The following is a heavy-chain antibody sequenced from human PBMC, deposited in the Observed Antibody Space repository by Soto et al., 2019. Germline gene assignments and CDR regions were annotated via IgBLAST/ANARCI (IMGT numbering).Heavy chain of an antibody. CDR3: ARLVAAIWFDP. CDR2: IYYSGST. CDR1: GGSISSYY. D-gene: IGHD6-25*01. V-gene: IGHV4-59*08. J-gene: IGHJ5*02. Sequence: PSETLSLTRTVSGGSISSYYWSWIRQPPGKGLEWIGYIYYSGSTNYNPSLKSRVTISVDTSKNQFSLKLSSVTAADTAVYYCARLVAAIWFDPWGQGTLVTVSS.